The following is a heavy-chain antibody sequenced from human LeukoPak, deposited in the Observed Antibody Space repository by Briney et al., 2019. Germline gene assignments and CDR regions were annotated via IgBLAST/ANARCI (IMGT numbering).Heavy chain of an antibody. V-gene: IGHV3-7*01. Sequence: GGSLRLSCAASGFTFTTYWMGWVRQAPGKGLEWVANIKQDGSEQYYVDSVKGRFTISRDNAKNSLSLQMNSLRAEDTAVYYCARDRGCSSTSCWGAFDIRGQGTMVTVSS. CDR1: GFTFTTYW. D-gene: IGHD2-2*01. CDR2: IKQDGSEQ. CDR3: ARDRGCSSTSCWGAFDI. J-gene: IGHJ3*02.